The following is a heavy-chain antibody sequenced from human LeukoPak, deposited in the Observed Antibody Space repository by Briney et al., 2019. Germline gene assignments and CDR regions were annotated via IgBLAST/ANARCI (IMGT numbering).Heavy chain of an antibody. CDR3: ARNVGWYSHDS. V-gene: IGHV4-59*08. J-gene: IGHJ4*02. Sequence: NPSETLSLTCTVSGDSLSSHHWSWIRQPPGKGLEWIGYIYGSGSTHYDPSLRSRVTISEDTSKNQFSLKLTSVTAADTAVYYCARNVGWYSHDSWGQGTLVTVSS. CDR1: GDSLSSHH. CDR2: IYGSGST. D-gene: IGHD6-19*01.